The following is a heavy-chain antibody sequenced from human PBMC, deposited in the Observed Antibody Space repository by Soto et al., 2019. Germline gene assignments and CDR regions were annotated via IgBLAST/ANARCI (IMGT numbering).Heavy chain of an antibody. V-gene: IGHV3-74*01. J-gene: IGHJ4*02. Sequence: EVQLVESGGGLVQPGGSVRLSCAASGFTFSNYWMHWVRQTPGKGLVWVSRVGSDGRGATYADSVKGRLTISRDNAKNTLYLQMDSLRVEGTAMYHCGRDGLMPGPDMDQWGQGILVTVSS. CDR2: VGSDGRGA. CDR1: GFTFSNYW. CDR3: GRDGLMPGPDMDQ. D-gene: IGHD2-2*01.